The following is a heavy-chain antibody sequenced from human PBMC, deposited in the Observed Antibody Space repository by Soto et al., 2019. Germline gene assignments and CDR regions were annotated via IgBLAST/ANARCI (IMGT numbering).Heavy chain of an antibody. D-gene: IGHD1-26*01. CDR2: ISSSSSYT. J-gene: IGHJ1*01. V-gene: IGHV3-11*06. CDR1: SFTFSDYY. Sequence: GGSLRLSCVASSFTFSDYYMSWIRQAPGKGLEWVSYISSSSSYTNYADSVKGRFTISRDNAKNSLYLQMNSLRAEDTAVYYCAREELGANRAEYFQHWGQGTLVTVSS. CDR3: AREELGANRAEYFQH.